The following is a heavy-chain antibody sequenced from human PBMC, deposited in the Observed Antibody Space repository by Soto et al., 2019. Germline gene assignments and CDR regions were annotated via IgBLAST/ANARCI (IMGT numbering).Heavy chain of an antibody. CDR3: ARQATTSWSY. V-gene: IGHV4-39*01. J-gene: IGHJ4*02. D-gene: IGHD2-2*01. CDR1: GGSISSATYY. CDR2: IYYSGNT. Sequence: QLEMRASGPGLVRPSETLSLTCTVSGGSISSATYYWGWIRQPPGKGLEWVGSIYYSGNTYYSPSLKSRVTISLDTSMNQFSLKLTSVSAADTAMYYCARQATTSWSYWGQGTLVTVSS.